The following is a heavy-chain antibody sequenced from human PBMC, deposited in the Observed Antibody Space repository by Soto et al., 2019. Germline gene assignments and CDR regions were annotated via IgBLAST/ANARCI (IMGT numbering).Heavy chain of an antibody. CDR3: ARDNGYSYGYTLAH. J-gene: IGHJ4*02. Sequence: PSETLSLTCTVSGGSISSYYWSWIRQPPGKGLEWIGYIYYSGSTNYNPSLKSRVTISVDTSKNQFSLKLSSVTAADTAGYYCARDNGYSYGYTLAHWEQGTLVTVS. CDR1: GGSISSYY. CDR2: IYYSGST. V-gene: IGHV4-59*01. D-gene: IGHD5-18*01.